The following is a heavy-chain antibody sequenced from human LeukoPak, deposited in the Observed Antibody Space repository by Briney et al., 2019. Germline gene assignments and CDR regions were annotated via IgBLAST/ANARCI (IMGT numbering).Heavy chain of an antibody. CDR1: GGSISSYY. J-gene: IGHJ6*03. Sequence: SETLSLTCTVSGGSISSYYWSWIRQPPGKGLEWIGYIYYSGSTNYNPSLKSRVTISVDTSKNQFSLKLSSVTAADTAVYYCARVGYDILTGHRLYYYYYMDVWGKGTTVTVSS. CDR3: ARVGYDILTGHRLYYYYYMDV. CDR2: IYYSGST. V-gene: IGHV4-59*01. D-gene: IGHD3-9*01.